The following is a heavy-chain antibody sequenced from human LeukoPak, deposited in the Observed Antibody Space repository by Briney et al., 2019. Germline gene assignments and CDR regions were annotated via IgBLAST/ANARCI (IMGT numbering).Heavy chain of an antibody. CDR1: GGTFSIYA. CDR3: ARGGYYYDSSGYSPLPDY. V-gene: IGHV1-69*13. Sequence: SVNVSFTSSGGTFSIYAFSWVRPAPGQGLEGMGGIIPIVGTTNYAQMFQGRVTITADESTSTAYMELSSLRSEDTAVYYCARGGYYYDSSGYSPLPDYWGQGTLVTVSA. D-gene: IGHD3-22*01. J-gene: IGHJ4*02. CDR2: IIPIVGTT.